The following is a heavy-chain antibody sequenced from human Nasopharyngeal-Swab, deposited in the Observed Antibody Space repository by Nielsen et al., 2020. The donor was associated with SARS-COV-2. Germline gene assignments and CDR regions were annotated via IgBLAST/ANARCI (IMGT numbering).Heavy chain of an antibody. CDR2: IDHSGRT. CDR3: ARGFSTATTFVDV. CDR1: GGSFRDYF. Sequence: SETLSLTCAVYGGSFRDYFWTWIRQPPGKGLEWIAEIDHSGRTNYNPSLKSRFTVSVDTSKNHFSLKVSSVPAADTAIYYCARGFSTATTFVDVWGKGAMVTVSS. V-gene: IGHV4-34*01. J-gene: IGHJ6*04. D-gene: IGHD3-3*01.